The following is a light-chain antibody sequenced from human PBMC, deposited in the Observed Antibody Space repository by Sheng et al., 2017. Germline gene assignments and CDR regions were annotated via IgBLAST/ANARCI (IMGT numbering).Light chain of an antibody. Sequence: DIHVTQSPSSVSASVGDRVTITCRASQSINTWLAWYQQKPGQAPELLIYASSSMQRGVPPRFSGRGSGTEFILTISSLQPEDFATYYCQQYYSTLGLTFGGGTKVEIK. J-gene: IGKJ4*01. CDR2: ASS. V-gene: IGKV1-12*01. CDR3: QQYYSTLGLT. CDR1: QSINTW.